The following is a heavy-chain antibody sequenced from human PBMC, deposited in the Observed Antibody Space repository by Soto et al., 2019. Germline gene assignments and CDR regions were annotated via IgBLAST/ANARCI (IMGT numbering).Heavy chain of an antibody. CDR2: ISGSAAST. D-gene: IGHD3-9*01. CDR3: AKDVHYDILTGIEYFHP. V-gene: IGHV3-23*01. Sequence: EVQLLGSGGGLVQPGGSLRLSCAASGFTFSGYAMSWVRQAPGKGLEWVSGISGSAASTNYADSVKGRFTISRDNSKCTLYLQRNSLRAEDTAVYYWAKDVHYDILTGIEYFHPWAKGNLVTVSS. J-gene: IGHJ1*01. CDR1: GFTFSGYA.